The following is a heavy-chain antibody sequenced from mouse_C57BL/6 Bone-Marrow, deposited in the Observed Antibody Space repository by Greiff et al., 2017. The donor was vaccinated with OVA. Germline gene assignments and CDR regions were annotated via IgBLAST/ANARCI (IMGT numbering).Heavy chain of an antibody. CDR3: ARHYYGSGYRYWYFDV. CDR1: GFTFSDYG. J-gene: IGHJ1*03. D-gene: IGHD1-1*01. Sequence: EVQGVESGGGLVQPGGSLKLSCAASGFTFSDYGMAWVRQAPRKGPEWVAFISNLAYSIYYADTVTGRFTISRENAKNTLYLEMSSLRSEDTAMYYCARHYYGSGYRYWYFDVWGTGTTVTVSS. V-gene: IGHV5-15*01. CDR2: ISNLAYSI.